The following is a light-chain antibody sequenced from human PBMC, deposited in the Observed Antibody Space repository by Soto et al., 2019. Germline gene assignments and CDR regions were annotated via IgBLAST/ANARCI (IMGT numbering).Light chain of an antibody. CDR2: DAT. CDR1: QSATAW. CDR3: QHSNSHPWT. V-gene: IGKV1-5*01. J-gene: IGKJ1*01. Sequence: QVTQSPSALSASVRDGLTITCRHSQSATAWLAWYQKQPETAPRRMIYDATHLESGVPSRFSGSGYGTDFTLTISSLQTDDFATYYCQHSNSHPWTFGQGTKVDIK.